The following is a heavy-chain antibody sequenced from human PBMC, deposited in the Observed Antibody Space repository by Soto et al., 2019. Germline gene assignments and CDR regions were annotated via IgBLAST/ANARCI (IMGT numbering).Heavy chain of an antibody. CDR2: IIPIFGTA. CDR3: ARGGYSSGWYERYNWFDP. V-gene: IGHV1-69*13. J-gene: IGHJ5*02. D-gene: IGHD6-19*01. CDR1: GGTFSSYA. Sequence: SVKVSCKASGGTFSSYAISWVRQAPGQGLEWMGGIIPIFGTANYAQKFQGRVTITADESTSTAYMELSSLRSEDTAVYYCARGGYSSGWYERYNWFDPWGQGTLVTVSS.